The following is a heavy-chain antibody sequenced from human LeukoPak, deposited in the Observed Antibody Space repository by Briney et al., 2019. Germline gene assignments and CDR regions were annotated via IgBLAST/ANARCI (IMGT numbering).Heavy chain of an antibody. CDR2: ISGYNGNT. D-gene: IGHD7-27*01. CDR1: GYTFTSYG. V-gene: IGHV1-18*01. CDR3: ARDPQLGKHNY. J-gene: IGHJ4*02. Sequence: GASVKVSCKASGYTFTSYGISWVRQAPGQGLEWMGWISGYNGNTKYTQKFQGRVTMTTDTSTGTAYMELRSLRSDDTAVYYCARDPQLGKHNYWGQGTLVTVSS.